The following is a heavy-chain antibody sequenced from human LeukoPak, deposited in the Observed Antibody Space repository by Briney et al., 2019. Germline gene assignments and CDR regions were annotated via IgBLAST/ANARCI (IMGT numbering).Heavy chain of an antibody. CDR3: AKERVYYGSGSYPYYYYYGMDV. J-gene: IGHJ6*02. D-gene: IGHD3-10*01. V-gene: IGHV3-30*18. Sequence: GGSLRLSCVTSGFTFNTHSMNWVRQAPGKGLEWVAVISYDGSNKYYADSVKGRFTISRDNSKNTLYLQMNSLRAEDTAVYYCAKERVYYGSGSYPYYYYYGMDVWGQGTTVTVSS. CDR2: ISYDGSNK. CDR1: GFTFNTHS.